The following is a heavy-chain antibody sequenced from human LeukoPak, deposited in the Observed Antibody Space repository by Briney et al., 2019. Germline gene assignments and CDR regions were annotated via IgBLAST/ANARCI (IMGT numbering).Heavy chain of an antibody. CDR3: AKVEELLLDY. V-gene: IGHV3-7*03. CDR2: INQDGSAK. CDR1: GFTFNNYW. J-gene: IGHJ4*02. Sequence: GGSLRLSCAVSGFTFNNYWMSWVRQAPGKGLEWVANINQDGSAKFYVDSVKGRFTISRDNAKTSLYLQMNSLRAEDTAVYYCAKVEELLLDYWGQGTLVTVSS. D-gene: IGHD1-26*01.